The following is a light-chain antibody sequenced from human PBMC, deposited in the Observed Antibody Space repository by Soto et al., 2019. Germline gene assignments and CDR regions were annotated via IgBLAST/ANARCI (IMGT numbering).Light chain of an antibody. CDR1: SSDVGGYDY. Sequence: QSALTQPASVSGSPGQSIIISCTGTSSDVGGYDYVSWYQHHPGKAPKLIICDVSDRPSGVSNRFSGSKSGNTASLTISGLQAEVEGDYYCSSYTTSSTPCVFGTGTKVTVL. J-gene: IGLJ1*01. V-gene: IGLV2-14*03. CDR2: DVS. CDR3: SSYTTSSTPCV.